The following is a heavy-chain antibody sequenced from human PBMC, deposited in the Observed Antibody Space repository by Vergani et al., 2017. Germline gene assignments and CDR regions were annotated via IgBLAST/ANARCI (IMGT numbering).Heavy chain of an antibody. CDR3: ATPRSYYDFWSGHYDAFDI. J-gene: IGHJ3*02. D-gene: IGHD3-3*01. CDR1: GYSFTSYW. Sequence: EVQLVQSGAEVKKPGESLKISCKGSGYSFTSYWIGWVRQMPGKGLEWVGIIYPGDSDTRYSPSFQGQVTISADKSIRTAYLQWSSLKASDTAMYYCATPRSYYDFWSGHYDAFDIWGQGTMVTVSS. CDR2: IYPGDSDT. V-gene: IGHV5-51*01.